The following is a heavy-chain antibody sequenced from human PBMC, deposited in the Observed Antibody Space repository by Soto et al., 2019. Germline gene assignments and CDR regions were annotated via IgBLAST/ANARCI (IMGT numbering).Heavy chain of an antibody. CDR1: GYTFTSYG. J-gene: IGHJ4*02. CDR3: ARGRYGDY. V-gene: IGHV1-18*01. D-gene: IGHD1-1*01. CDR2: ISAHNGNT. Sequence: QVHLVQSGAEVKKPGASVKVSCKASGYTFTSYGITWVRQAPGQGLEWMGWISAHNGNTDYAQKRQGRVIVTRDTSTSTAYMELRSLISDDTAVDYCARGRYGDYWGQGALVTVSS.